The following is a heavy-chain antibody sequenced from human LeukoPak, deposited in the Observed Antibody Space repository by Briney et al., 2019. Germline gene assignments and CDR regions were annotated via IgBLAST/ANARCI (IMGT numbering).Heavy chain of an antibody. Sequence: GESLKISCKVSGYSFTSYWIGWVRQMPGKGLGGMGIIYPGDSDTRYSPSFQGQVTISAAKSISTAYMQCNRLKDSDTAVHYCARVSAGVDYWGQGTLVTVSS. V-gene: IGHV5-51*01. CDR1: GYSFTSYW. D-gene: IGHD6-13*01. J-gene: IGHJ4*02. CDR3: ARVSAGVDY. CDR2: IYPGDSDT.